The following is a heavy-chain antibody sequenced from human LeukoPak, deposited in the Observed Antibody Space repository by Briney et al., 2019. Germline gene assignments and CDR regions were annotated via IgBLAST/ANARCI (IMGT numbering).Heavy chain of an antibody. CDR3: ASATSHDY. V-gene: IGHV3-21*01. CDR2: ISRSGSHI. CDR1: GFTFNHYR. J-gene: IGHJ4*02. Sequence: GGSLRLSCAASGFTFNHYRMNWVRQAPGKGLEWVSCISRSGSHIYYTDSVKGRFTISRDNAKNSLYLQMNSLRAEDTAVYYCASATSHDYWGQGTLVTVSS.